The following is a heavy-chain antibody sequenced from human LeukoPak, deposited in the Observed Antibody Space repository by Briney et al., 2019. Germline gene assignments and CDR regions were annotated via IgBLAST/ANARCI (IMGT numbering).Heavy chain of an antibody. Sequence: PSETLSLTCAVSGGSTSSSNWWSWVRPPPGKGLEWIGEIYHSGSTNYNPSLKSRVTISVDKSKNQFSLKLSSVTAADTAVYYCARDRCSSTSCYVGVGWFDPWGQGTLVTVSS. CDR3: ARDRCSSTSCYVGVGWFDP. CDR2: IYHSGST. V-gene: IGHV4-4*02. J-gene: IGHJ5*02. D-gene: IGHD2-2*01. CDR1: GGSTSSSNW.